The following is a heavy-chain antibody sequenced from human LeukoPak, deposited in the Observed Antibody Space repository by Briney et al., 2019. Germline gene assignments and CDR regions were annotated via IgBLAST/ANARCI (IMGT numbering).Heavy chain of an antibody. V-gene: IGHV4-4*07. Sequence: SETLSLTCTVSGGSISSYYWSWIRQPAGKGLEWIGRIYTSGSTNYNPSLKSRVTMSVDTSKNQFSLKLSSVTAADTAMYYCARDWVGCSGGSCYSAWFDPWGQGTLVTVSS. J-gene: IGHJ5*02. D-gene: IGHD2-15*01. CDR1: GGSISSYY. CDR3: ARDWVGCSGGSCYSAWFDP. CDR2: IYTSGST.